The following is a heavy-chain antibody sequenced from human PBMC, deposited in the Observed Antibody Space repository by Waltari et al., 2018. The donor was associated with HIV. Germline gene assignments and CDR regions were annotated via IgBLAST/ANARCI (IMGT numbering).Heavy chain of an antibody. J-gene: IGHJ4*02. V-gene: IGHV4-4*02. Sequence: QVQLQESGPGRVEPSGTLSLTCAVSGGSISSVDWWGWGRQPPGNGREWFGESHHTGSTTYNPSRKSRVTISVDKSKNQISLKLSSVTAADTAVYYCARLGLLNPFDYWGQGTLVTVSS. CDR2: SHHTGST. CDR3: ARLGLLNPFDY. D-gene: IGHD3-3*01. CDR1: GGSISSVDW.